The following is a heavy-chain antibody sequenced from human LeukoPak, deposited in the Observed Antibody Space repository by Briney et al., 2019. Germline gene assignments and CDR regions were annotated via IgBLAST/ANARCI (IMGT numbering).Heavy chain of an antibody. V-gene: IGHV4-39*07. D-gene: IGHD2-21*02. CDR1: GGSISGSSYY. CDR3: ARDGSAYCGGDCYGSWFDP. Sequence: SETLSLTCTVSGGSISGSSYYWGWIRQPPGKGLEWIGSIYYSGSTYYNPSLKSRVTISVDTSKNQFSLKLSSVTAADTAVYYCARDGSAYCGGDCYGSWFDPWGQGTLVTVSS. J-gene: IGHJ5*02. CDR2: IYYSGST.